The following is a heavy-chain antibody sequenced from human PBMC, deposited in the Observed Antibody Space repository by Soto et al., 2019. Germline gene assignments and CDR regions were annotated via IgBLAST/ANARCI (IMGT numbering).Heavy chain of an antibody. CDR3: ARRCSSTRCLDL. CDR2: ISGYNGNT. D-gene: IGHD2-2*01. Sequence: QVKLVQSGAEVKKPGASVKVSCKASGYTFTSYGICWVRQAPGQGLEWMGWISGYNGNTNYAQNLQGRVTMTTDTTPSTVYMALRSLRSDDTAMYYCARRCSSTRCLDLGGRGTLVIVSS. CDR1: GYTFTSYG. V-gene: IGHV1-18*04. J-gene: IGHJ2*01.